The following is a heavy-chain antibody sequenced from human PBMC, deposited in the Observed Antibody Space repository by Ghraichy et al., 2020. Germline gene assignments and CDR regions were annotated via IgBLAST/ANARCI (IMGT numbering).Heavy chain of an antibody. V-gene: IGHV4-34*01. CDR1: GGSFSGYY. CDR3: ARGGLRVGAFDI. Sequence: SETLSLTCAVSGGSFSGYYWSWIRQPPGKGLEWIGEINHSGSTNYNPSSKSRVTISVDTSKNQFSLKLSSVTAADTAVYYCARGGLRVGAFDILGQGTMVTVSS. J-gene: IGHJ3*02. CDR2: INHSGST. D-gene: IGHD2-15*01.